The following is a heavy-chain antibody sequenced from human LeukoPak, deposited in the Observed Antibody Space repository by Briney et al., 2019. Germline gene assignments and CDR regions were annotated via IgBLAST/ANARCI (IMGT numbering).Heavy chain of an antibody. CDR1: GYTFTGYY. J-gene: IGHJ4*02. Sequence: PGASVKVSCKASGYTFTGYYMHWVRQAPGQGLEWMGWINPNSGGTNYAQKFQGRVTMTRDTSISTAYMELSRLRSDDTAVYYCARVPFLGVYRGGDCYIDYWGQGTLVSVSS. CDR3: ARVPFLGVYRGGDCYIDY. V-gene: IGHV1-2*02. D-gene: IGHD2-21*01. CDR2: INPNSGGT.